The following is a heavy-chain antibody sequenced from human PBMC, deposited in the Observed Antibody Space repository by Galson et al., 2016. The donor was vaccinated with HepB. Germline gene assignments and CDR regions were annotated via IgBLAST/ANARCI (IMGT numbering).Heavy chain of an antibody. CDR1: GFSVSSNY. CDR3: AGDWDSSSWYTRNDAFDI. V-gene: IGHV3-53*01. Sequence: SLRLSCAASGFSVSSNYMSWVRQAPGKGLEWVSVIYSGGSTYYADSVKGRFTISRDNSKNTLYLQMNSLRAEDTAVYYCAGDWDSSSWYTRNDAFDIWGQGTMVTVSS. CDR2: IYSGGST. D-gene: IGHD6-13*01. J-gene: IGHJ3*02.